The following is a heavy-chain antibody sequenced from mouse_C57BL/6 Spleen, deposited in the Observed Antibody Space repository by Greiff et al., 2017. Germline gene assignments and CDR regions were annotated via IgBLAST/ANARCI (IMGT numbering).Heavy chain of an antibody. Sequence: QVQLQQSGAELVRPGTSVKVSCKASGYAFTNYLIEWVKQRPGQGLEWIGVINPGSGGTNYNEKFKGKATLPADKSSSTAYMQLSSLTSEDSAVDFCARDKAGTGYCDDWGTGTTVTVSS. CDR3: ARDKAGTGYCDD. D-gene: IGHD4-1*01. J-gene: IGHJ1*03. V-gene: IGHV1-54*01. CDR1: GYAFTNYL. CDR2: INPGSGGT.